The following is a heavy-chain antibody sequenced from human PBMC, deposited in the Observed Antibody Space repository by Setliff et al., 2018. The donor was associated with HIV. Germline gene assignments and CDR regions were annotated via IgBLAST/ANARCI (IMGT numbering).Heavy chain of an antibody. J-gene: IGHJ4*02. CDR3: ARAQTYYSDSSGYYSQY. CDR1: GYTFTSYA. Sequence: GASVKVSCKASGYTFTSYALHWVRQAPGQRLEWMGWLNAGNGDTKYSQNFQDRVAITRDTSASIAYMELSSLRSEDTAVYYCARAQTYYSDSSGYYSQYWGQGTLVTVSS. D-gene: IGHD3-22*01. CDR2: LNAGNGDT. V-gene: IGHV1-3*01.